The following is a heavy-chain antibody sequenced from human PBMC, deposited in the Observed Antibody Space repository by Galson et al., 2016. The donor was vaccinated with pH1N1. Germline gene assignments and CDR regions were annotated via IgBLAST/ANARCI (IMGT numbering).Heavy chain of an antibody. CDR2: ISGSGGST. CDR3: AKHTDYYGSGSPPNNWFDP. Sequence: SLRLSCAASGFTFSSYAMSWVRRAPGKGLEWVSAISGSGGSTYYADSAKGRFTISRDNSKNTLYLQMNSLRAEDTAVYYCAKHTDYYGSGSPPNNWFDPWGQGTLVTVSS. CDR1: GFTFSSYA. V-gene: IGHV3-23*01. J-gene: IGHJ5*02. D-gene: IGHD3-10*01.